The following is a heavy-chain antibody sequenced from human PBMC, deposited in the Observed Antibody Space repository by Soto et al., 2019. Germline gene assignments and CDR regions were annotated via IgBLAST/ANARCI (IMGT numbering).Heavy chain of an antibody. J-gene: IGHJ4*02. V-gene: IGHV3-23*01. Sequence: GESLKISCAASGFTFSTYAMSWVRQAPGKGLEWVSGISGGGSDTFYADYVKGRFTISRDNSKNTLLLQMNSLGAEDTAVYYCSKDSYKDSSSLRGRYFDFWGQGIGVTVSS. CDR2: ISGGGSDT. CDR3: SKDSYKDSSSLRGRYFDF. CDR1: GFTFSTYA. D-gene: IGHD2-2*01.